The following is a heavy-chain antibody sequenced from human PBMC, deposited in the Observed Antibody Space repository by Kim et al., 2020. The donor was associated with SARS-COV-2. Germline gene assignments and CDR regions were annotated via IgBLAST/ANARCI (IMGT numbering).Heavy chain of an antibody. D-gene: IGHD5-12*01. V-gene: IGHV1-24*01. CDR2: FDPEDGET. Sequence: ASVKVSCKVSGYTLTELSMHWVRQAPGKGLEWMGGFDPEDGETIYAQKFQGRVTMTEDTSTDTAYMELSSLRSEDTAVYYCATVGPDIVATTGYGMDVWGQGTTVTVSS. CDR3: ATVGPDIVATTGYGMDV. CDR1: GYTLTELS. J-gene: IGHJ6*02.